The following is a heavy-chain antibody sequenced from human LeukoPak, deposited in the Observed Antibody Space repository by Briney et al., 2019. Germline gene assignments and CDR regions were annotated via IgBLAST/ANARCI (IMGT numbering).Heavy chain of an antibody. Sequence: GGSLRLSCTPSGSTFSNAWMGWVRQAPGKGLEWVGRVKSKSDGGTTGYAAPVRGRFTISRDDSKTMLYLQMSSLKAEDTAVYYCATYSLSWYWGQGTLVTVSA. J-gene: IGHJ4*02. CDR1: GSTFSNAW. V-gene: IGHV3-15*01. CDR3: ATYSLSWY. D-gene: IGHD2-21*01. CDR2: VKSKSDGGTT.